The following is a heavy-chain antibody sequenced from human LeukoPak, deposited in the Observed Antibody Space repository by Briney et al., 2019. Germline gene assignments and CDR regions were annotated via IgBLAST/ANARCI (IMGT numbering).Heavy chain of an antibody. D-gene: IGHD6-19*01. CDR2: ISDSCINR. CDR1: GFTFSSYA. CDR3: ERGSTCCSVWSDDY. Sequence: GGSLRLSCAASGFTFSSYAMNWVRQAPGKGLKALSYISDSCINRQYADSVKGRFTISRHDSENTLYLHMNSLRPEHTPLYYFERGSTCCSVWSDDYWGQGTLVTVSS. V-gene: IGHV3-23*01. J-gene: IGHJ4*02.